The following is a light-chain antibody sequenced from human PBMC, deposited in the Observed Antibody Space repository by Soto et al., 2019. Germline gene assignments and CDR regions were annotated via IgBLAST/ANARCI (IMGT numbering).Light chain of an antibody. CDR3: QQYGSSPRT. CDR1: QSVSSSY. CDR2: GAS. V-gene: IGKV3-20*01. Sequence: EIVLTQSPGTLSLSPGESATLSCRASQSVSSSYLAWYQQKPGQAPRLHIYGASTRATGIPDRFSGRGSGTDFTLTISRLEPEDFAVYYCQQYGSSPRTFGQGTKVEIK. J-gene: IGKJ1*01.